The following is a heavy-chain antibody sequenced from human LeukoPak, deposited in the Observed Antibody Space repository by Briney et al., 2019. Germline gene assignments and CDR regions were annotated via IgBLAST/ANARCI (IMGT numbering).Heavy chain of an antibody. V-gene: IGHV3-23*01. CDR3: AKAPRLAGVPLDY. D-gene: IGHD3-10*01. Sequence: GGSLRLSRAASGFTFSSYPMTWVRQAPGKGLEWVSSISDSGGGTYYADSVKGRFTISRDNFKNTLYLQMNILRADDTAVYYCAKAPRLAGVPLDYWGQGTVVTVSS. CDR1: GFTFSSYP. J-gene: IGHJ4*02. CDR2: ISDSGGGT.